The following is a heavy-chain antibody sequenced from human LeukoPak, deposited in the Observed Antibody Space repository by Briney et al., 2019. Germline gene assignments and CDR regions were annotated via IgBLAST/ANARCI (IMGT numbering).Heavy chain of an antibody. Sequence: GSLRLSCAASGFTFSSYSMNWVRQAPGKGLEWVSYISSSRSSIYYADSVKGRFTISRDNAKNSLYLQMNSLRAEDTAVYYCARDHRYCSGGSCYSDYWGQGTLVTVSS. D-gene: IGHD2-15*01. CDR3: ARDHRYCSGGSCYSDY. V-gene: IGHV3-48*04. CDR1: GFTFSSYS. J-gene: IGHJ4*02. CDR2: ISSSRSSI.